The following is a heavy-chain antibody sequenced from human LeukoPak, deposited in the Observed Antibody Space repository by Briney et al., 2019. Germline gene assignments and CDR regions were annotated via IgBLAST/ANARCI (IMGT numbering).Heavy chain of an antibody. CDR2: IWSNGNNV. CDR1: GFTFSKYG. Sequence: PGGSLRLSCAASGFTFSKYGMHWIRQAPGKGLEWVAVIWSNGNNVYYVESVKGRFTISRDNSKNKLYLQMNSLRAEDTAVYYCAKDSYGSGTTADYWGQGTLVTVSS. CDR3: AKDSYGSGTTADY. J-gene: IGHJ4*02. D-gene: IGHD3-10*01. V-gene: IGHV3-33*06.